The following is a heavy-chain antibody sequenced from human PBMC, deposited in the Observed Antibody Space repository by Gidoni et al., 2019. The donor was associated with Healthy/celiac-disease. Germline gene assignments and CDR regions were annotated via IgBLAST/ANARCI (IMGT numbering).Heavy chain of an antibody. Sequence: EVQLLESGGGLVQPGGSLRLSCAASGFTFSSYAMSWVRQAPGKGLEWVSAISGSGGSTYYADSVKGRFTISRDNSKNTLYLQMNSPRAEDTAVYYCAKDHEARDYYYYGMDVWGQGTTVTVSS. V-gene: IGHV3-23*01. J-gene: IGHJ6*02. CDR3: AKDHEARDYYYYGMDV. CDR2: ISGSGGST. CDR1: GFTFSSYA. D-gene: IGHD5-12*01.